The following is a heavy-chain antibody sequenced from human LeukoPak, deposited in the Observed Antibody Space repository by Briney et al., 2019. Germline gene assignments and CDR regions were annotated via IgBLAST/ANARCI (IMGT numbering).Heavy chain of an antibody. Sequence: PGGSLRLSCVASGFTFSSYAMNWVRQAPGKGLEWASAISGSGRSTYYPDSVKGRFTISRDNSKNTLYLQMNSLRAEDTAVYYCAKAGSGYYYTIDYWGQGTLVTVSS. V-gene: IGHV3-23*01. D-gene: IGHD3-22*01. CDR2: ISGSGRST. CDR3: AKAGSGYYYTIDY. CDR1: GFTFSSYA. J-gene: IGHJ4*02.